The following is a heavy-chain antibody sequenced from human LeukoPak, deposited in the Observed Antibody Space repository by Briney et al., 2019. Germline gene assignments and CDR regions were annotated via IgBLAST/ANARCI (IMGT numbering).Heavy chain of an antibody. CDR2: ISGSGGST. V-gene: IGHV3-23*01. Sequence: GGSLRLSCAASGFTFSSYAMSWVRQAPGKGLEWVSAISGSGGSTYYADSVKGRFTISRDNSKNTLYLQMNSLRAEDTAVYYCAEGPYYDSSGYHDYWGQGTLVTVSS. J-gene: IGHJ4*02. D-gene: IGHD3-22*01. CDR1: GFTFSSYA. CDR3: AEGPYYDSSGYHDY.